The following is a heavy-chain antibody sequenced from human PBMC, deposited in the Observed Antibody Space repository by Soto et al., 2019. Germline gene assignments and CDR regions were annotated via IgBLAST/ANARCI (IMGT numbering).Heavy chain of an antibody. J-gene: IGHJ4*02. CDR3: AKDHPFLEWLFDY. CDR2: ILYDVNNK. Sequence: GGSLRLSSAASGLTFSSYAMHWVREAPGKGLEWVAVILYDVNNKYYEESVKGRFTISIDNSKNTVYLQMNSPRAEDTAGYYCAKDHPFLEWLFDYWGQGTLVTVSS. V-gene: IGHV3-30*18. CDR1: GLTFSSYA. D-gene: IGHD3-3*02.